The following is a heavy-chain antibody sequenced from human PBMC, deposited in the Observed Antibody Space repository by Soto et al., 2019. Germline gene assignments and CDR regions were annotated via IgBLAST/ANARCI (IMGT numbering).Heavy chain of an antibody. CDR3: ARDRSGYSYGYTVRYYYYGMDV. J-gene: IGHJ6*02. CDR2: ISSSSSYI. V-gene: IGHV3-21*01. D-gene: IGHD5-18*01. CDR1: GFTFSSYS. Sequence: EVQLVESGGGLVKPGGSLRLSCAASGFTFSSYSMNWVRQAPGKGLEWVSSISSSSSYIYYADSVKGRFTISRDNAKNALYLQRNSVRAEDTAVYYCARDRSGYSYGYTVRYYYYGMDVWGQGTTVTVSS.